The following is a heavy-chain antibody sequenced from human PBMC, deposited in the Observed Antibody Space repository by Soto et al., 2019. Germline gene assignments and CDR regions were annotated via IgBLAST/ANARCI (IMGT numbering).Heavy chain of an antibody. CDR2: INHSGST. D-gene: IGHD3-3*01. V-gene: IGHV4-34*01. CDR1: GGSFSGYY. J-gene: IGHJ6*02. Sequence: SETLSLTCAVYGGSFSGYYWSWIRQPPGKGLEWIGEINHSGSTNYNPSLKSRVTISVDTSKNQFSLKLSSVTAADTAVYYCARGQRVGIKIFTNYYYYYGMDVWGQGTTVTVSS. CDR3: ARGQRVGIKIFTNYYYYYGMDV.